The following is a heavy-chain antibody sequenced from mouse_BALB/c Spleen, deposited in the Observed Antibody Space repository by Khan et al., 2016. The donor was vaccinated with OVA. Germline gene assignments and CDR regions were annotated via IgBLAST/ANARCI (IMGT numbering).Heavy chain of an antibody. CDR2: IWSEGST. V-gene: IGHV2-6-1*01. D-gene: IGHD2-10*01. Sequence: QVQLKESGPGLVAPSQSLSITCTISGFSLTNYGVHWVRQPPGKGLEWLVVIWSEGSTTYHSALKYRLTISKDNSESQVFLKMNRRQTDDTAMYFCARQPYYHYNIMDYWGQGTSGTVSS. CDR3: ARQPYYHYNIMDY. J-gene: IGHJ4*01. CDR1: GFSLTNYG.